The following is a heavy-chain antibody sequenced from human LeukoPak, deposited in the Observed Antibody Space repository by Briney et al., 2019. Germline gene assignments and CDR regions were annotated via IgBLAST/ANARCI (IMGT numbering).Heavy chain of an antibody. D-gene: IGHD4-11*01. J-gene: IGHJ6*03. V-gene: IGHV5-51*01. CDR3: ARRLTTDNMDV. CDR1: GYRFTTYW. Sequence: GESLKISFQGSGYRFTTYWIGWVRPMPGKGLEWMGIIYPGDSDTRYSPSFQGQVTISADKSISTAYLQWSSLKASDTAMYYCARRLTTDNMDVWGKGTSVTVSS. CDR2: IYPGDSDT.